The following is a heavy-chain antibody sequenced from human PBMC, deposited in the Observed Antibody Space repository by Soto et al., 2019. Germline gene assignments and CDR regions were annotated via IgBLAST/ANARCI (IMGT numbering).Heavy chain of an antibody. Sequence: SETLSLTCPVSGGSISSGGYYWSWIRQHPGKGLEWIGYIYYSGSTYYNPSLKSRVTISVDTSKNQFSLKLSSVTAADTAVYYCARDSMPGSSWYNWFDPWGQGTLVTVSS. J-gene: IGHJ5*02. CDR2: IYYSGST. V-gene: IGHV4-31*03. CDR1: GGSISSGGYY. CDR3: ARDSMPGSSWYNWFDP. D-gene: IGHD6-13*01.